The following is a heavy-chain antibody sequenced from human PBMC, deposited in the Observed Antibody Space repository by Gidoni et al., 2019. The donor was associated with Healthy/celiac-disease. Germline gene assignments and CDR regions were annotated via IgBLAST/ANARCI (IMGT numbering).Heavy chain of an antibody. D-gene: IGHD2-2*01. CDR1: GGSISRSSYY. CDR3: ARTPDPYCSSTSCYMAGYFQH. V-gene: IGHV4-39*01. J-gene: IGHJ1*01. Sequence: QLQLQESGPGLVKPSETLSLTCTVSGGSISRSSYYWGWIRQPPGKGLEWIGSIYYSGSTYYNPSLKSRVTISVDTSKNQFSLKLSSVTAADTAVYYCARTPDPYCSSTSCYMAGYFQHWGQGTLVTVSS. CDR2: IYYSGST.